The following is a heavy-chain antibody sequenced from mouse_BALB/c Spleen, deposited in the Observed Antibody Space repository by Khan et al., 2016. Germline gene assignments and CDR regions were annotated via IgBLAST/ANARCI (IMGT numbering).Heavy chain of an antibody. Sequence: EVQLQESGPGLVKPSQSLSLTCTVTGYSITSDYAWNWIRQFPGNRLEWMGYISYSGSTSYNPSLKSRISITRDTSKNQFFLQLNSVTSEDIATYYCARSYYGDKDAMDYWGQGTSVTVSS. J-gene: IGHJ4*01. CDR3: ARSYYGDKDAMDY. V-gene: IGHV3-2*02. D-gene: IGHD1-1*01. CDR2: ISYSGST. CDR1: GYSITSDYA.